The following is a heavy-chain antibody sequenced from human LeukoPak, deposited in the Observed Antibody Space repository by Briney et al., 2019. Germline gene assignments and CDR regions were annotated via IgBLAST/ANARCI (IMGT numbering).Heavy chain of an antibody. D-gene: IGHD2-21*01. CDR1: GYSFTSYW. V-gene: IGHV5-51*01. CDR3: ARHRHIADAYYYMDV. Sequence: GESLKISCKGSGYSFTSYWIGWVRQMPGKGLEWMGIIYPGDSDTRYSPSFQGQVTISADKSLSTAYLQWSSLKASDTAIYYCARHRHIADAYYYMDVWGEGTTVTVSS. CDR2: IYPGDSDT. J-gene: IGHJ6*03.